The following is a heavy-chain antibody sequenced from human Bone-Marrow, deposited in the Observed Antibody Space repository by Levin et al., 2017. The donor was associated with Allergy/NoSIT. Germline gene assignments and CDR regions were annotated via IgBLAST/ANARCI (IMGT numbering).Heavy chain of an antibody. J-gene: IGHJ4*02. CDR2: INSDGSST. D-gene: IGHD5-12*01. CDR3: VSRGYSGYDQSAGYSSGWYIDY. V-gene: IGHV3-74*01. Sequence: PGESLKISCAASGFTFSSYWMHWVRQAPGKGLVWVSRINSDGSSTSYADSVKGRFTISRDNAKNTLYLQMNSLRAEDTAVYYCVSRGYSGYDQSAGYSSGWYIDYWGQGTLVTVSS. CDR1: GFTFSSYW.